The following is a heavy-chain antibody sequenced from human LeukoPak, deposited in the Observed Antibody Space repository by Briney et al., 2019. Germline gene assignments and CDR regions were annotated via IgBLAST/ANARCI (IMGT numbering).Heavy chain of an antibody. J-gene: IGHJ6*02. CDR3: AKDLEGSDSYGIYYYYGMDV. D-gene: IGHD5-18*01. CDR1: GFTVSSNY. Sequence: PGGSLRLSCAASGFTVSSNYMSWVRQAPGKGLEWVSLISWDGGSTYYADSVKGRFTISRDNSKNSLYLQMNSLRTEDTALYYCAKDLEGSDSYGIYYYYGMDVWGQGTTVTVSS. V-gene: IGHV3-43*01. CDR2: ISWDGGST.